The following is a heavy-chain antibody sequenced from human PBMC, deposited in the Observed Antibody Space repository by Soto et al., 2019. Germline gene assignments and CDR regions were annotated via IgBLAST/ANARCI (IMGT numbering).Heavy chain of an antibody. V-gene: IGHV5-51*01. Sequence: GESVKIAGKGSGYSFTIYCVGWVLQMPWKGLEWMGIIYPGDSDTRYSPSFQGQVTISADKSISTAYLQWSSLKASDTAMYYCARWGRGSGSSSYYYGMDVWGQGTTVTVSS. CDR2: IYPGDSDT. CDR1: GYSFTIYC. J-gene: IGHJ6*02. D-gene: IGHD3-10*01. CDR3: ARWGRGSGSSSYYYGMDV.